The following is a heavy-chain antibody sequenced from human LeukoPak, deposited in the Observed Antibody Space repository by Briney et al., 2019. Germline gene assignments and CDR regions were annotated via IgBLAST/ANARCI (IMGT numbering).Heavy chain of an antibody. D-gene: IGHD6-13*01. CDR1: GFTFSSYG. Sequence: GGSLRLSCAASGFTFSSYGMHWVRQAPGKGLEWVAVISYDGSNKYYADSVKGRFTISRDNSKNTLYLQMNSLRAEDTAVYYCAKPDSSSWYITFDYWGQGTLVTVSS. J-gene: IGHJ4*02. CDR2: ISYDGSNK. CDR3: AKPDSSSWYITFDY. V-gene: IGHV3-30*18.